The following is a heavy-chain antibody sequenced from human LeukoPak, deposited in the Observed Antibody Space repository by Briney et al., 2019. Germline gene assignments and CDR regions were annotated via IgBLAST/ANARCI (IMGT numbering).Heavy chain of an antibody. D-gene: IGHD3-10*02. Sequence: GGSLRLSCEASGFTFSAYAMTWGRQAPGEGLEWVSSIGSDNKLHYSESVKGRVAISRDNSKNTPFLQLHNLRVDDTALYYCARDLHYYVEMDVWGQGTTVNVSS. V-gene: IGHV3-23*01. CDR1: GFTFSAYA. CDR2: IGSDNKL. J-gene: IGHJ6*02. CDR3: ARDLHYYVEMDV.